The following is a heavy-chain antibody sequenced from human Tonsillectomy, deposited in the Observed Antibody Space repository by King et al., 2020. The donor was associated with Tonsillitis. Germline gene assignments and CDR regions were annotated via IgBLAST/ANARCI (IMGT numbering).Heavy chain of an antibody. CDR1: GGSISSGDYY. J-gene: IGHJ5*02. V-gene: IGHV4-30-4*01. CDR2: IYYSGST. Sequence: QLQESGPGLVKPSQTLSLTCTVSGGSISSGDYYWSWIRQPPGKGLEWIGYIYYSGSTYYNPSLKSRVTISVDTSKNQFSLKLSSVTAADTAVYYCARGGVVTAGTLGNWFDPWGQGTLVTVSS. CDR3: ARGGVVTAGTLGNWFDP. D-gene: IGHD4-23*01.